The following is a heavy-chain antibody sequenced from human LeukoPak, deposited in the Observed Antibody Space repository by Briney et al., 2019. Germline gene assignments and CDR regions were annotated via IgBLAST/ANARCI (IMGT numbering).Heavy chain of an antibody. V-gene: IGHV4-4*07. D-gene: IGHD4-17*01. Sequence: NPSETLSLTCTVSGGSISSYYWSWIRQPAGKGLEWIGRIYTSGSTNYNPSLKSRVTMSVDTSKNQFSLKLSSVTAADTAVYYCARSTHDYGDYVALSWFDPWGQGTLVTVSS. CDR2: IYTSGST. CDR3: ARSTHDYGDYVALSWFDP. J-gene: IGHJ5*02. CDR1: GGSISSYY.